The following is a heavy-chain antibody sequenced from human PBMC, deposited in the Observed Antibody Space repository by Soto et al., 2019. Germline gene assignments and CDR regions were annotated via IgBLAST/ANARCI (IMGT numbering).Heavy chain of an antibody. V-gene: IGHV3-33*01. CDR1: GFTFSSYG. Sequence: QVQLVESGGGVVQPGRSLRLSCAASGFTFSSYGMHWVRQAPGKGLEWVAVIWYDGSNKYYADSVKGRFTISRDNSKNRLYLQMNSLRAEDTAVYYCARDHRGYYDSSGYPDYWGQGTLVTVSS. J-gene: IGHJ4*02. D-gene: IGHD3-22*01. CDR2: IWYDGSNK. CDR3: ARDHRGYYDSSGYPDY.